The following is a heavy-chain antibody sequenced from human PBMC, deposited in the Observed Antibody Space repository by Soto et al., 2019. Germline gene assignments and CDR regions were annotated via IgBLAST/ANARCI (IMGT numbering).Heavy chain of an antibody. CDR2: IRSNAFGEAP. D-gene: IGHD3-3*01. CDR1: GLTFRNYG. V-gene: IGHV3-49*03. J-gene: IGHJ6*02. Sequence: PGGSLRLSCAASGLTFRNYGVCWFRQAPGKGLEWVSFIRSNAFGEAPQYAASVRGRFTVSRDDSKSIAYLQMNSLQTEDTAVYYCAGAPNYDFWLDVWGPGTTVTVSS. CDR3: AGAPNYDFWLDV.